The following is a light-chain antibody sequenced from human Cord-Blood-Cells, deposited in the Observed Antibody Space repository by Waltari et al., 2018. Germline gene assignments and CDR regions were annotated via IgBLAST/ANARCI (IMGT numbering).Light chain of an antibody. J-gene: IGLJ2*01. CDR1: SSDVGGYNY. CDR3: SSYTSSNTLV. CDR2: EVS. V-gene: IGLV2-14*01. Sequence: QSALTQPASVSGSPGQSITISCTGTSSDVGGYNYVSWYQQHPGKAPKLMIYEVSNRPSGVSNRFSGPKSGNTASLTIPGLQAEDEADYYCSSYTSSNTLVFGGGTKLTVL.